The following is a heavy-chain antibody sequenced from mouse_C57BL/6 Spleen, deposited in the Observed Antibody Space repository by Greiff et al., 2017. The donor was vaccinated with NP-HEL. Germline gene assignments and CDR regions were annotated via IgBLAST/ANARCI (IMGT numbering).Heavy chain of an antibody. CDR2: ISSGGSYT. J-gene: IGHJ2*01. V-gene: IGHV5-6*01. CDR3: ARHRTYFFDY. Sequence: EVQLVESGGDLVKPGGSLKLSCAASGFTFSSYGMSWVRQTPDKRLEWVATISSGGSYTYYPDSVKGRFTISRDNAKNTLYLQMSSLKSEDTAMYYCARHRTYFFDYWGQGTTLTVSS. D-gene: IGHD1-1*01. CDR1: GFTFSSYG.